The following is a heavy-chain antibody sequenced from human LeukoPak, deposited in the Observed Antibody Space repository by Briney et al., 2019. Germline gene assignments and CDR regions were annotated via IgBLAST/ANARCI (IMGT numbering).Heavy chain of an antibody. CDR1: GGSFSGYY. Sequence: SETLSLTCAVYGGSFSGYYWSWIRQPPGKGLEWIGYIYYSGSTNYNPSLKSRVTISVDTSKNQFSLKLSSVTAADTAVYYCARDPFEIDAFDIWGQGTMVTVSS. D-gene: IGHD2/OR15-2a*01. J-gene: IGHJ3*02. V-gene: IGHV4-59*01. CDR2: IYYSGST. CDR3: ARDPFEIDAFDI.